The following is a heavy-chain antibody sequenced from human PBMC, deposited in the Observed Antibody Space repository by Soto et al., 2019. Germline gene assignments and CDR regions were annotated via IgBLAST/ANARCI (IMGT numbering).Heavy chain of an antibody. CDR3: TRDMGYDFWSGYHIFPLLPFSRYYYGMDV. Sequence: GGSLRLSCTASGFTFGDYAMSWFRQAPGKGLEWVGFIRSKAYGGTTEYAASVKGRFTISRDDSKSIAYLQMNSLKTEDTAVYYCTRDMGYDFWSGYHIFPLLPFSRYYYGMDVWGQGTTVTVSS. CDR1: GFTFGDYA. V-gene: IGHV3-49*03. J-gene: IGHJ6*02. D-gene: IGHD3-3*01. CDR2: IRSKAYGGTT.